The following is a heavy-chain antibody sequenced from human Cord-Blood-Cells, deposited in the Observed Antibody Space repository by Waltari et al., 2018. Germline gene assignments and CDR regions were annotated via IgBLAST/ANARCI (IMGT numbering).Heavy chain of an antibody. Sequence: QVQLVQSGAEVKKPGASVKVSCKASGYTFTGYYMHWVRQAPGQGLEWMEWSNPNSGGTNYAQKCQGRVTMTRDTSISTAYMELSRLRSDDTAVYYCARVSCSGGSCYFDYWGQGTLVTVSS. D-gene: IGHD2-15*01. V-gene: IGHV1-2*02. CDR2: SNPNSGGT. CDR3: ARVSCSGGSCYFDY. J-gene: IGHJ4*02. CDR1: GYTFTGYY.